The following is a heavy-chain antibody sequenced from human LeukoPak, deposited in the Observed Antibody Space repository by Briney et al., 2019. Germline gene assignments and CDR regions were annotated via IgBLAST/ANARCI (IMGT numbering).Heavy chain of an antibody. CDR2: IRYDGSNK. CDR1: GFTFSSYG. CDR3: ARGRITMIVVVIRKREDAFDI. V-gene: IGHV3-30*02. J-gene: IGHJ3*02. Sequence: PGGSLRLSCAASGFTFSSYGMHWVRQAPGKGLEWVAFIRYDGSNKYYADSVKGRFTISRDNSKNTLYLQMNSLRAEDTAVYYCARGRITMIVVVIRKREDAFDIWGQGTMVTVSS. D-gene: IGHD3-22*01.